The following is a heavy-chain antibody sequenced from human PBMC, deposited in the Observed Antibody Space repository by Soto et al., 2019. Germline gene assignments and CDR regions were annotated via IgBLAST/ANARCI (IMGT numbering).Heavy chain of an antibody. CDR2: IYHSGST. CDR3: ARDGQLDRLFDY. CDR1: GGSISSSNW. V-gene: IGHV4-4*02. J-gene: IGHJ4*02. D-gene: IGHD1-1*01. Sequence: NPSETLSLTCAVSGGSISSSNWWSWVRQPPGKGLEWIGEIYHSGSTNYNPSLKSRVTISVDKSKNQFSLKLSSVTAADTAVYYCARDGQLDRLFDYWGQGTLVTVSS.